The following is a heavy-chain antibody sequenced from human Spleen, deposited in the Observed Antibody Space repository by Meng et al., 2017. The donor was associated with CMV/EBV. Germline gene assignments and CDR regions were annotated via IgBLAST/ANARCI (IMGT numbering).Heavy chain of an antibody. Sequence: GESLKISCKASGYIFTNYWIGWVRQMPGKGLEWLGIIYSGDSDTRYSPSFQGQVTISADKSISTAFLQWSSLKASDTATYYCASLSVENAGINYWGQGTLVTVSS. CDR1: GYIFTNYW. CDR3: ASLSVENAGINY. J-gene: IGHJ4*02. CDR2: IYSGDSDT. V-gene: IGHV5-51*01. D-gene: IGHD1-14*01.